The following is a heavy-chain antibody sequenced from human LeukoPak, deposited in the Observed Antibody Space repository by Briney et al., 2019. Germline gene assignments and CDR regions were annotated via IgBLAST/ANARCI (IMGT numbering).Heavy chain of an antibody. D-gene: IGHD2-15*01. CDR2: ISYDGSNK. Sequence: GGSLRLSCAASGFTFSSYSMHWVRQAPGKGLEWVAVISYDGSNKYYADSVKGRFTISRDNSKNTLYLHMNSLRAEDTAVYYCATPRIGDAFDIWGQGTMVTVSS. CDR1: GFTFSSYS. V-gene: IGHV3-30*03. J-gene: IGHJ3*02. CDR3: ATPRIGDAFDI.